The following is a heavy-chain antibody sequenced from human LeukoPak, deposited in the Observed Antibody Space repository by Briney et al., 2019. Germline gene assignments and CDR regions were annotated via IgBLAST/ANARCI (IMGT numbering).Heavy chain of an antibody. CDR1: GYTFTGYY. CDR2: INPNSGGT. Sequence: ASVKVSCKASGYTFTGYYMHWVRQAPGQGLEWMGWINPNSGGTNYAQKFQGRVTMTRDTSISTAYMELSRLRSDDTAMYYCARAHQGDDAFDIWGQGTMVTVSS. D-gene: IGHD1-26*01. CDR3: ARAHQGDDAFDI. V-gene: IGHV1-2*02. J-gene: IGHJ3*02.